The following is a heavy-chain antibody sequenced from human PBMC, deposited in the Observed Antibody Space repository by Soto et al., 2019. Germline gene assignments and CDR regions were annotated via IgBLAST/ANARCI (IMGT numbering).Heavy chain of an antibody. V-gene: IGHV3-23*01. CDR2: MSGSGGST. D-gene: IGHD3-3*01. Sequence: DVQLLESGGGLVQPGGSLRLSCTASGFTFSNYAMSWVRQAPGKGLEWVSSMSGSGGSTYYADSVKGRFTISRDNSKKTLDLHMSSLRAEDTAFYYCAKEPNYDFWRGYRYFDSWGQGSLVTVSS. CDR3: AKEPNYDFWRGYRYFDS. CDR1: GFTFSNYA. J-gene: IGHJ4*02.